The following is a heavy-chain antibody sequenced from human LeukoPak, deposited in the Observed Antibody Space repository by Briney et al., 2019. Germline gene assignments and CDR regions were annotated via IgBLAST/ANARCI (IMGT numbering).Heavy chain of an antibody. CDR3: ARGPEASNYYDSTLAPRPLVF. CDR1: GFTFSSYA. Sequence: GGSLRLSCAASGFTFSSYAMHWVRQAPGKGLEWVAVISYDGSNKYYVDSVKGRFTISRDNSKNTLYLQMNSLRAEDTAVYYCARGPEASNYYDSTLAPRPLVFWGQGTLVTVSS. V-gene: IGHV3-30-3*01. CDR2: ISYDGSNK. D-gene: IGHD3-22*01. J-gene: IGHJ4*02.